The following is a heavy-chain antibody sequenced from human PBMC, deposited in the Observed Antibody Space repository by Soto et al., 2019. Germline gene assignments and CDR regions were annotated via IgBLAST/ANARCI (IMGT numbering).Heavy chain of an antibody. V-gene: IGHV1-69*01. J-gene: IGHJ5*02. CDR1: GGTFSGYA. D-gene: IGHD6-19*01. Sequence: QVQLVQSGAEVKKPGSSVKVSCKASGGTFSGYAISWVRQAPGQGLEWMGGIIPIFGTANYAQKFQGRVTITADESTSTAYMELSSLRSEDTAVYYCARSLRTVAGAYNWFDPWGQGTLVTVSS. CDR2: IIPIFGTA. CDR3: ARSLRTVAGAYNWFDP.